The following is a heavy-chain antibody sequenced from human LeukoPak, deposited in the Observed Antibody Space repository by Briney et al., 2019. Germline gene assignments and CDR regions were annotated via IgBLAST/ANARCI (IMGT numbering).Heavy chain of an antibody. CDR1: GFTFSSYA. J-gene: IGHJ4*02. CDR3: AKDTPVAGTLWGFDY. V-gene: IGHV3-23*01. CDR2: ISGSGGST. D-gene: IGHD6-19*01. Sequence: PGGSLRLSCAASGFTFSSYAMSWVRQGPGKGLEWVSAISGSGGSTYYADSVKGRFTISRDNSKNTLYLQMNSLRAEDTAVYYCAKDTPVAGTLWGFDYWGQGTLVTVSS.